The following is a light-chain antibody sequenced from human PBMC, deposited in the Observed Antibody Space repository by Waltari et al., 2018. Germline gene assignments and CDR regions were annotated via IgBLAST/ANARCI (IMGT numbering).Light chain of an antibody. CDR1: QSLLQSNGYSY. J-gene: IGKJ4*01. V-gene: IGKV2-28*01. Sequence: DIVMTQSPLSLPVTPGEPASISCRSSQSLLQSNGYSYLDWYLQKPGQSPQLLTYLRSSGAAVVPDRISSRGSKTVITLKISRVEAEYVGDYCWMHALETPPTFGGGTKVEI. CDR3: MHALETPPT. CDR2: LRS.